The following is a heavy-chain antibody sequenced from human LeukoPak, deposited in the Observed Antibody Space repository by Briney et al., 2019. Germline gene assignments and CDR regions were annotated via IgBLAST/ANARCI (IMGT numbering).Heavy chain of an antibody. CDR3: ARDPGYYDSSGYYYDDY. Sequence: ASVKVSCKASGYTFTSYGISWVRQAPGQGLEWMGWISAYNGNTNYAQKLQGRVTMTTDTSTSTAYMELRSLRSDDTAVYYCARDPGYYDSSGYYYDDYWGREPWSPSPQ. D-gene: IGHD3-22*01. J-gene: IGHJ4*02. V-gene: IGHV1-18*01. CDR2: ISAYNGNT. CDR1: GYTFTSYG.